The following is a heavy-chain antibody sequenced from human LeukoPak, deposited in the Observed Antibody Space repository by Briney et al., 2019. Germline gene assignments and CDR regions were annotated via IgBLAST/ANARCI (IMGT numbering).Heavy chain of an antibody. V-gene: IGHV4-59*01. CDR2: IYYSGST. CDR3: ARDDYVSLNWFDP. D-gene: IGHD4-17*01. J-gene: IGHJ5*02. CDR1: GGSISSYY. Sequence: SETLPLTCTVSGGSISSYYWSWIRQPPGKGLEWIGYIYYSGSTNYNPSLKSRVTISVDTSKNQFSLKLRSVTAADTAVYYCARDDYVSLNWFDPWGQGTLVTVSS.